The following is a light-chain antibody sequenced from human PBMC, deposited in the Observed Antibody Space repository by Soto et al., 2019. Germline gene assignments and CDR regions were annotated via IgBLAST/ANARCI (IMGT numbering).Light chain of an antibody. CDR3: QQYESFPRT. J-gene: IGKJ1*01. V-gene: IGKV3-15*01. CDR2: GAS. Sequence: EIVMTQSPATLSVSPGERATLSCRASQSVSSNLAWYQQKPGQAPRLLIYGASTRATGIPARFSGSGSGTEFTLSISSLQPDDFATYYCQQYESFPRTFGQGTKVEIK. CDR1: QSVSSN.